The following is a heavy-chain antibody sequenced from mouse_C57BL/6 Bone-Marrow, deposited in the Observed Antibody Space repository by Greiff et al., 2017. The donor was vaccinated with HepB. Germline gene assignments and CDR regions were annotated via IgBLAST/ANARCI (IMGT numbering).Heavy chain of an antibody. Sequence: QVQLQQSGAELVRPGPSVKMSCKASGYTFTNYWIGWAKQRPGHGLEWIGDIYPGGGYTNYNEKFKGKATLTADKSSSTAYMQFSSLTFEDSAIYYCARFSHYSPYFDYWGQGTTLTVSS. D-gene: IGHD2-12*01. V-gene: IGHV1-63*01. CDR2: IYPGGGYT. J-gene: IGHJ2*01. CDR1: GYTFTNYW. CDR3: ARFSHYSPYFDY.